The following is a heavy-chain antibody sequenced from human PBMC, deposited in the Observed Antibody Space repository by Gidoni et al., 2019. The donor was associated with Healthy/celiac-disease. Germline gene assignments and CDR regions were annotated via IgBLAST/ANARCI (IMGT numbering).Heavy chain of an antibody. D-gene: IGHD6-13*01. J-gene: IGHJ5*02. V-gene: IGHV3-11*01. CDR3: ARDQYSSSWIVYDP. CDR1: GFTFSDYY. Sequence: QVQLVESGGGLVKPGGSLRLSCAASGFTFSDYYMSWLSQAPGKGLEWVSYISSSGSTIYYTDAVKDRFTISRDNAKNSLYLQMNSLRAEDTAVYYCARDQYSSSWIVYDPWGQGTLVTVSS. CDR2: ISSSGSTI.